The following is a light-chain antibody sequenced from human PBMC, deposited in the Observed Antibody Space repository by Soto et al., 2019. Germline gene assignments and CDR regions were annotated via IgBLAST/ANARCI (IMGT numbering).Light chain of an antibody. CDR2: AAY. Sequence: DIQMTQSPSSLSASVGDRVTITCRASQSISSYLNWYQQKPGKAHKLLIYAAYSLQSGVQSRFIGSGSGTNFTLTVSSLQPEEFATYYCKQSYSTPITVGQGTRLEIK. CDR1: QSISSY. CDR3: KQSYSTPIT. V-gene: IGKV1-39*01. J-gene: IGKJ5*01.